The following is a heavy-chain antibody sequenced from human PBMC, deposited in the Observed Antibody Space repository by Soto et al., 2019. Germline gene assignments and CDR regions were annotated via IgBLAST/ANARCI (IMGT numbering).Heavy chain of an antibody. CDR1: GASMRNYY. V-gene: IGHV4-4*07. CDR3: VREGDYSDNNGYPLFDY. Sequence: QVQLQESGPGLLKPSETLSLTCTVSGASMRNYYWSWIRQPAGKGLEWIGRIFGSGETYYNPSLKSRVFLSIDLSRSQFPLELTSVTAADTAVYFCVREGDYSDNNGYPLFDYWGQGTLVTVSP. D-gene: IGHD3-22*01. J-gene: IGHJ4*02. CDR2: IFGSGET.